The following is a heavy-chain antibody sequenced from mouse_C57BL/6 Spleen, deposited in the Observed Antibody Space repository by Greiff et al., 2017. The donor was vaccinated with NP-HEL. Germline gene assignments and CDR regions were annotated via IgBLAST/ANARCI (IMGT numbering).Heavy chain of an antibody. D-gene: IGHD4-1*01. J-gene: IGHJ3*01. CDR1: GYAFSSSW. Sequence: QVQLQQSGPELVKPGASVKISCKASGYAFSSSWMNWVKQRPGKGLEWIGRIYPGDGDTNYNGKFKGKATLTADKSSSTAYMQLSSLTSEDSAVYFCASLTGSLWFAYWGQGTLVTVSA. V-gene: IGHV1-82*01. CDR3: ASLTGSLWFAY. CDR2: IYPGDGDT.